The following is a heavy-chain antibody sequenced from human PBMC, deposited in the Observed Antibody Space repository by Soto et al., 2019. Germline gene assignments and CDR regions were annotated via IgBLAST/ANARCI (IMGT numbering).Heavy chain of an antibody. D-gene: IGHD3-9*01. CDR3: ARDSYYDIFTGYRYYSHYYGMDV. Sequence: QVQLVESGGGVVQPGRSLRLSCAASGFTFSSYGMHWVRQAPGKGLEWVAVIWYDGSNKYYADSVKGQFTISRDNSKNTLHLQMNSLRAEDTAVYYCARDSYYDIFTGYRYYSHYYGMDVWGQGTTVTVSS. J-gene: IGHJ6*02. CDR2: IWYDGSNK. CDR1: GFTFSSYG. V-gene: IGHV3-33*01.